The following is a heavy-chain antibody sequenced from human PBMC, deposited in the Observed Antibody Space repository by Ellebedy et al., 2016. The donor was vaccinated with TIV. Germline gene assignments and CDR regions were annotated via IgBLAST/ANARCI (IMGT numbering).Heavy chain of an antibody. CDR1: GFTFSDYY. Sequence: ESLKISCAASGFTFSDYYMSWIRQPPGKGLEWIGSIYYSGSTYYNPSLKSRVTISVDTSKNQFSLKLSSVAAADTAVYYCATFHSGTYYYGMDVWGQGTTVTVSS. V-gene: IGHV4-38-2*01. CDR3: ATFHSGTYYYGMDV. CDR2: IYYSGST. D-gene: IGHD1-26*01. J-gene: IGHJ6*02.